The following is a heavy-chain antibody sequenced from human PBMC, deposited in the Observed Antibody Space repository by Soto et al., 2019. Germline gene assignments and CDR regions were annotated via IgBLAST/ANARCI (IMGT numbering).Heavy chain of an antibody. J-gene: IGHJ5*02. V-gene: IGHV1-18*01. D-gene: IGHD3-10*01. CDR3: ARVPLGCYGSGLKIFDP. CDR2: ISAYNGNT. CDR1: GYTFTSYG. Sequence: ASVKVSCKASGYTFTSYGISWVRQAPGQGLEWMGWISAYNGNTNYAQNLQGRVTMTTDTSTSTAYMELRSLRSDDTAVYYCARVPLGCYGSGLKIFDPWGQGTLVTVSS.